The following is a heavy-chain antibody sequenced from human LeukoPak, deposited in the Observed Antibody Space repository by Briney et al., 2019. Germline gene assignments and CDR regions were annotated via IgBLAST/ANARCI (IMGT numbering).Heavy chain of an antibody. J-gene: IGHJ4*02. CDR1: GYTFTSYG. Sequence: GASVKVSCKASGYTFTSYGISWVRQAPGQGLEWMGRIIPILGIANYAQKFQGRVTITADKSTSTAYTELSSLRSEDTAVYYCAREAFRDGYNSPPTKYFDYWGQGTLVTVSS. D-gene: IGHD5-24*01. V-gene: IGHV1-69*04. CDR2: IIPILGIA. CDR3: AREAFRDGYNSPPTKYFDY.